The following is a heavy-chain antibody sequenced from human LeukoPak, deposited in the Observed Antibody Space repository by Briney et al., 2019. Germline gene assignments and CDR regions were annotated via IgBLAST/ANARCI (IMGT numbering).Heavy chain of an antibody. CDR1: GYTFTSYG. V-gene: IGHV1-18*01. J-gene: IGHJ5*02. D-gene: IGHD6-13*01. CDR2: ISAYNGKT. CDR3: ARFWIQANSSSWYRDWGWFDP. Sequence: GASVKVSCKASGYTFTSYGISWVRQAPGQGLEWVGWISAYNGKTNYTQKLQGRVTMTTDTSTSTAYIQLTSLRSDDTAVYYCARFWIQANSSSWYRDWGWFDPWGQGTLVTVSS.